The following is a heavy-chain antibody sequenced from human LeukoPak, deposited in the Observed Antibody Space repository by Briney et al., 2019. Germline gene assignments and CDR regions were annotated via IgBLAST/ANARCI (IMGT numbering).Heavy chain of an antibody. J-gene: IGHJ3*02. V-gene: IGHV3-7*01. CDR1: GFTFSSYW. Sequence: GGSLRLTCAASGFTFSSYWMSWAPQAQGKGREGLANIKKDGCEIFYVDSVKGRFTISRDNAKTSLYLQMNSLRAEDTVVYYCATYSGPDKLDAFDIWGQGTMVTVSS. D-gene: IGHD5-12*01. CDR3: ATYSGPDKLDAFDI. CDR2: IKKDGCEI.